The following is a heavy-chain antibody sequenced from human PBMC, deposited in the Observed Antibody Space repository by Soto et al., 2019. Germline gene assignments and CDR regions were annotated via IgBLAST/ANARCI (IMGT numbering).Heavy chain of an antibody. J-gene: IGHJ4*02. CDR3: AKGGLGDCSTTSCLFHFDY. V-gene: IGHV3-23*01. D-gene: IGHD2-2*01. CDR1: GFTFSRYA. Sequence: PGGSLRLSCTASGFTFSRYAMSRVRQAPGKGLEWVSTISDSGSTYYAESVKGRLTISRDNSKHTLYLQMNSLRAEDTAVYYCAKGGLGDCSTTSCLFHFDYLGLGALVT. CDR2: ISDSGST.